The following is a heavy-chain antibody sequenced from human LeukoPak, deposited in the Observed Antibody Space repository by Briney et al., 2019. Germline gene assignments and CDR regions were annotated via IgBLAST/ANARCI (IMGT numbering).Heavy chain of an antibody. D-gene: IGHD3-16*01. CDR3: IRGGANSPFDY. Sequence: GGSLRLSCTTSGLTFGDYTMSWFRQAPGKGLEWVGFIRSKGYGGTTEDAASVKGRFTISRDDSKSIAYLQMNSLKTEDTAVYYCIRGGANSPFDYWGQGTLVTVSS. CDR2: IRSKGYGGTT. CDR1: GLTFGDYT. V-gene: IGHV3-49*03. J-gene: IGHJ4*02.